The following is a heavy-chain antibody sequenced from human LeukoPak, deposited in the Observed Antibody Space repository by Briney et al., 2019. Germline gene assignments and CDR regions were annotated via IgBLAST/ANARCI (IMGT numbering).Heavy chain of an antibody. V-gene: IGHV1-69*06. Sequence: SVKVSCKASGGTFSSYAISWVRQAPGQGLEWMGGIIPIFGTANYAQKFQGRVTITADKSTSTAYMELSSLRSEDTAVYYCAISRGYSSSWYGYYWGQGTLVTVSS. J-gene: IGHJ4*02. CDR2: IIPIFGTA. CDR1: GGTFSSYA. D-gene: IGHD6-13*01. CDR3: AISRGYSSSWYGYY.